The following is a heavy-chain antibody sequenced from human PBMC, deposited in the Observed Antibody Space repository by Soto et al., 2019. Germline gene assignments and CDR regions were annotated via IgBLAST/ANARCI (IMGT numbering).Heavy chain of an antibody. CDR3: ASLNGDYVSY. Sequence: SDTLSLTCTVSGGTISSWDWGWIRQPPGKGLEWIGNIYYSGSTYYNPSLKSRVTISVDTSKNQFSLKLSSVTAADTAVYYWASLNGDYVSYWGQGTLVTVSS. D-gene: IGHD4-17*01. V-gene: IGHV4-39*01. CDR2: IYYSGST. CDR1: GGTISSWD. J-gene: IGHJ4*02.